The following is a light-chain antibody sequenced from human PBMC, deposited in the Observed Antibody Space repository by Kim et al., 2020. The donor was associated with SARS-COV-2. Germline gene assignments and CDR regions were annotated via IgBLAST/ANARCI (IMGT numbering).Light chain of an antibody. V-gene: IGKV3-20*01. Sequence: LSPGERATLSCRASQSVSSSSLAWYQQKPGQAPRLLIYAASSRATGIPDRFSGSGSGTDFTLTISRLEPEDFAVYYCQQYGSSSYTFGQGTKLEI. CDR1: QSVSSSS. CDR2: AAS. J-gene: IGKJ2*01. CDR3: QQYGSSSYT.